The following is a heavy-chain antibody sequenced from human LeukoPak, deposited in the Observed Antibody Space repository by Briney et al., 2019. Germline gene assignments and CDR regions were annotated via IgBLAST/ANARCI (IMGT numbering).Heavy chain of an antibody. Sequence: GGSLRLSCAASGSTFSSYAMNWVRQAPGKGLEWVSSVSSSSTNKFYADSVKGRFTISRDDAKNSLYLQMNSLRVEDTAVYYCASLAPNLYSGSYYGNWGQGTLVTVSS. CDR2: VSSSSTNK. CDR3: ASLAPNLYSGSYYGN. D-gene: IGHD1-26*01. CDR1: GSTFSSYA. J-gene: IGHJ4*02. V-gene: IGHV3-21*01.